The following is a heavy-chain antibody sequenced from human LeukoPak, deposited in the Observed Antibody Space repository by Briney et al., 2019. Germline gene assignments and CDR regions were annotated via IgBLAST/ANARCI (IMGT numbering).Heavy chain of an antibody. Sequence: GGSLRLSCAASGFTFSSYAMSWVRQAPGKGLEWVSAISGSGGSTYYADSVKGRFTISRDNSKNTLYLQMNSLGAEDTAVYYCAKAGGYSYGSSSDYWGQGTLVTVSS. D-gene: IGHD5-18*01. V-gene: IGHV3-23*01. CDR3: AKAGGYSYGSSSDY. CDR2: ISGSGGST. J-gene: IGHJ4*02. CDR1: GFTFSSYA.